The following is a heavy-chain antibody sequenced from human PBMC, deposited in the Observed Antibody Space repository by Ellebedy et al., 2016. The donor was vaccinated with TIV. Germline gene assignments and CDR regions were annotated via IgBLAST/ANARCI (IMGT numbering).Heavy chain of an antibody. CDR3: ATVMTTVTNDAFHI. J-gene: IGHJ3*02. CDR1: GYSLIELS. V-gene: IGHV1-24*01. D-gene: IGHD4-17*01. Sequence: AASVKVSCKVSGYSLIELSMHWMRQVPGKGLEWMGGFDPENGEITYSQKFQGRVTMTEDTSTDTAYMELSSLGSEDTAVYYCATVMTTVTNDAFHIWGQGTMGTVSS. CDR2: FDPENGEI.